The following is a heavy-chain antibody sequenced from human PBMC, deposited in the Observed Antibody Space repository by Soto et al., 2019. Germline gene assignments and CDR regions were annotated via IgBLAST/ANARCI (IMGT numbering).Heavy chain of an antibody. CDR1: GGTFSSYA. V-gene: IGHV1-69*13. CDR3: ARLDIVLMGYYYGMDV. D-gene: IGHD2-8*01. J-gene: IGHJ6*02. Sequence: SVKVSCKASGGTFSSYAISWVRQAPGQGLEWMGGIIPIFGIANYAQKFQGRVTITADESTSTAYMELSSLRSEDTAVYYCARLDIVLMGYYYGMDVWGQGTTVTVSS. CDR2: IIPIFGIA.